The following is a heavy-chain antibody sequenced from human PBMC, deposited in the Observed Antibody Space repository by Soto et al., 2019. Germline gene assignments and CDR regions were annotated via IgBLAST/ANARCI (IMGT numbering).Heavy chain of an antibody. CDR3: AKDRVGGTFYTPLGF. D-gene: IGHD1-7*01. CDR2: ITYDGSFQ. J-gene: IGHJ4*01. Sequence: QVQLVESGGGVVQPGGCLRLSCQASGFNFDNYGMHWVRQAPGKGLEWVAVITYDGSFQYYADSVKGRFTISRDNSKNTLFLHLNTLKPEDTAVYHCAKDRVGGTFYTPLGFWGHGTLVTVSS. CDR1: GFNFDNYG. V-gene: IGHV3-30*18.